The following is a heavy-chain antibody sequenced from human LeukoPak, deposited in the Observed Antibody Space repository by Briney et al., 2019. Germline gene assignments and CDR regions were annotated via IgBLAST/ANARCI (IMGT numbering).Heavy chain of an antibody. V-gene: IGHV1-46*01. CDR1: GYTFTGYY. J-gene: IGHJ3*02. CDR3: ARDSSSFDAFDI. CDR2: INPSGGST. D-gene: IGHD6-13*01. Sequence: ASVKASCKASGYTFTGYYMHWVRQAPGQGLEWMGIINPSGGSTSYAQKFQGRVTMTRDTSTSTVYMELSSLRSEDTAVYYCARDSSSFDAFDIWGQGTMVTVSS.